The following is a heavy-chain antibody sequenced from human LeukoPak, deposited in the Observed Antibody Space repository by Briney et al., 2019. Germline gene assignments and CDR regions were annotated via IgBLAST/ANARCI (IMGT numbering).Heavy chain of an antibody. CDR3: ARHSSSWHDAFDI. V-gene: IGHV4-59*01. D-gene: IGHD6-13*01. Sequence: SETLSLTCTVSGGSISSYYWSWIRQPPGKGLEWIGYIYYSGSTNYNPSLKGRVTISVDTSKNQFSLKLSSVTAADTAVYYCARHSSSWHDAFDIWGQGTMVTVSS. CDR2: IYYSGST. J-gene: IGHJ3*02. CDR1: GGSISSYY.